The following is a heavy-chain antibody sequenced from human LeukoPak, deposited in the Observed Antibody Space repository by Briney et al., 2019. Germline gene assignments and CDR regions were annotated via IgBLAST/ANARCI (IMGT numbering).Heavy chain of an antibody. J-gene: IGHJ4*02. CDR2: ISAYNGNT. CDR1: GYTFTSYG. V-gene: IGHV1-18*01. D-gene: IGHD3-10*01. Sequence: ASVKVSCKACGYTFTSYGIRWVRQAPGQGLEWMGWISAYNGNTNYAQKLQGRVTMTTDTSTSTAYMELSSLRSEDTAVYYCARGITMVRARDSWGQGTLVTVSS. CDR3: ARGITMVRARDS.